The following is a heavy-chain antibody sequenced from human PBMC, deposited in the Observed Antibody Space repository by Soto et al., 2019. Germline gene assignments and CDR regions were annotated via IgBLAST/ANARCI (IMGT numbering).Heavy chain of an antibody. V-gene: IGHV4-59*08. CDR1: GGSISPYY. CDR3: VSHQKVRGVTIPVHYYGMAV. CDR2: VYYSRSIT. J-gene: IGHJ6*02. D-gene: IGHD3-10*01. Sequence: QVQLQESGPGLVKPSETLSLTCTVSGGSISPYYWSWIRQPPGKGLEWIGYVYYSRSITDYNPSLTSRVAILVDTSNNQFSLELRSVSSADAAVYYCVSHQKVRGVTIPVHYYGMAVWGQWTTVTVSS.